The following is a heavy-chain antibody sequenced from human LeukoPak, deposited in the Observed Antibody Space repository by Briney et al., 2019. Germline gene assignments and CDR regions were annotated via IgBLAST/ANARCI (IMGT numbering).Heavy chain of an antibody. CDR3: ARDLLSANYYYYGMDV. D-gene: IGHD3-9*01. Sequence: GGSLRLSCAASGFTFSSYGMHWVRQAPGKGLEWVALIWYDGSNKYYADSVKGRFTISRDNSKNTLYLQMNSLRAEDTAVYYCARDLLSANYYYYGMDVWGQGTTVTVSS. J-gene: IGHJ6*02. V-gene: IGHV3-33*01. CDR1: GFTFSSYG. CDR2: IWYDGSNK.